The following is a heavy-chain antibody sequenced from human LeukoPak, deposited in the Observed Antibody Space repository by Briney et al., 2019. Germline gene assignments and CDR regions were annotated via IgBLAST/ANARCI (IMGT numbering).Heavy chain of an antibody. D-gene: IGHD2-8*01. CDR2: IYHSGST. CDR3: ASRPSVLYYYYGMDV. V-gene: IGHV4-4*02. CDR1: GVSISSSNW. J-gene: IGHJ6*02. Sequence: PSETLSLTCAVSGVSISSSNWWSWVRQPPGKGLEWIGEIYHSGSTNYNPSLKSRVTISVDKSKNQFSLKLSSVTAADTAVYYCASRPSVLYYYYGMDVWGQGTTVTVSS.